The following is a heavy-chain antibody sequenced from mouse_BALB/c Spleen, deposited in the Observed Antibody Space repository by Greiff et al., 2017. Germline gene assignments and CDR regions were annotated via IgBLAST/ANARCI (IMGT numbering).Heavy chain of an antibody. J-gene: IGHJ2*01. CDR3: ARIYYGSSRDY. Sequence: EVKLMESGAELVKPGASVKLSCTASGFNIKDTYMHWVKQRPEQGLEWIGRIDPANGNTKYDPKFQGKATITADTSSNTAYLQLSSLTSEDTAVYYCARIYYGSSRDYWGQGTTLTVSS. D-gene: IGHD1-1*01. CDR1: GFNIKDTY. CDR2: IDPANGNT. V-gene: IGHV14-3*02.